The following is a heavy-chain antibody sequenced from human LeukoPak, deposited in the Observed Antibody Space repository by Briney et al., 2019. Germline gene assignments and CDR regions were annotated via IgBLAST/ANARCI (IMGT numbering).Heavy chain of an antibody. CDR1: GGSFSGYY. V-gene: IGHV4-34*01. CDR3: ARGTRWLQFHYFDY. Sequence: PSETLSLTCAVYGGSFSGYYWSWIRQPPGKGLEWIGEINHSGSTNYNPSLKSRVTISVDTSKNQFSLKLSSVTAADTAVYYCARGTRWLQFHYFDYWGQGTLVTVSS. D-gene: IGHD5-24*01. CDR2: INHSGST. J-gene: IGHJ4*02.